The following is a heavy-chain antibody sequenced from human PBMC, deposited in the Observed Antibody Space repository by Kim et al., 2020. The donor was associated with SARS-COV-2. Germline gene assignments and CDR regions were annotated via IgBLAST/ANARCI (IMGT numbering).Heavy chain of an antibody. CDR1: GGSFSGYY. CDR3: ARRLSTTDGWGSHYCDL. D-gene: IGHD3-10*01. J-gene: IGHJ1*01. CDR2: INHSGRT. Sequence: SETLSLTCAVYGGSFSGYYWSWIRQPPRKGLEWIGEINHSGRTNYNPSLKNRVTISVDTSKNQFSLNLTSVTAADAAVYFCARRLSTTDGWGSHYCDLWGQGILVTVSS. V-gene: IGHV4-34*01.